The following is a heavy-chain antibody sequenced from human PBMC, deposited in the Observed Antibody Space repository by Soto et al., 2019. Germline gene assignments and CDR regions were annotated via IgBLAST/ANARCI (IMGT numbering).Heavy chain of an antibody. CDR1: GFTFSSYA. J-gene: IGHJ4*02. D-gene: IGHD3-10*01. V-gene: IGHV3-30-3*01. CDR2: ISKDGNSE. Sequence: PGGSLRLSCAASGFTFSSYAIHWVRQAPGKGLEWVTIISKDGNSEHYADSVKGRFTISRDNSKNTLFLQMNSLRAEDTAVYYCARDPQGSYCYIDYWGQGTPVTVSS. CDR3: ARDPQGSYCYIDY.